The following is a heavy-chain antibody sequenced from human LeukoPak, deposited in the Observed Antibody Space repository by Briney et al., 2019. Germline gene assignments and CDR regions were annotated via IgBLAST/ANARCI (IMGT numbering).Heavy chain of an antibody. CDR2: INHSGST. CDR1: GGSFSGYY. J-gene: IGHJ4*02. Sequence: SETLSLTCAVYGGSFSGYYWSWIRQPPGKGLEWIGEINHSGSTNYNPSLESRVTISVDTSKNQFSLKLSSVTAADTAVYYCARARRSYYGSGSYYPYFDYWGQGTLVTVSS. V-gene: IGHV4-34*01. CDR3: ARARRSYYGSGSYYPYFDY. D-gene: IGHD3-10*01.